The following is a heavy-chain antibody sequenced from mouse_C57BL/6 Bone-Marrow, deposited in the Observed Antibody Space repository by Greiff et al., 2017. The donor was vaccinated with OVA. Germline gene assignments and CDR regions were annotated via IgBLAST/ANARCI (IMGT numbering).Heavy chain of an antibody. V-gene: IGHV5-6*01. D-gene: IGHD1-1*01. CDR1: GFTFSSYG. J-gene: IGHJ3*01. CDR3: ASPSNYYGSSYGFAY. Sequence: EVNVVESGGDLVKPGGSLKLSCAASGFTFSSYGMSWVRQTPDKRLEWVATISSGGSYTYYPDSVKGRFTISRDNAKNTLYLQMSSLKSEDTAMYYCASPSNYYGSSYGFAYWGQGTLVTVSA. CDR2: ISSGGSYT.